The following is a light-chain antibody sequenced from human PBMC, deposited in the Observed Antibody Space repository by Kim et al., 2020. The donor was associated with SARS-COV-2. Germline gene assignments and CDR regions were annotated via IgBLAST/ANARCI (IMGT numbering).Light chain of an antibody. J-gene: IGKJ4*01. CDR2: NAT. V-gene: IGKV3-11*01. CDR3: QQRTA. Sequence: TLSLSPGERATLSCRASQIVRSFLVWYQQKPGQAPRLLIYNATNRATGVPARFSGSGSGTDFTLTISSLEPEDFAVYYCQQRTAFGGGTKVDIK. CDR1: QIVRSF.